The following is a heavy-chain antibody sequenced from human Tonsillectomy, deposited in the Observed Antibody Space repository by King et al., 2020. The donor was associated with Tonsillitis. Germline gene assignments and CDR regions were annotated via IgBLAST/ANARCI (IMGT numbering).Heavy chain of an antibody. Sequence: VQLQQWGAGLLKPSEPLSLTCAVYGGSFSGYSLSWIRQPPGKGLEWIGEINHGGSTNCNPSLQSRVTISVDTSKNQFSLKLRSVTAADTAVYYCARGQFGSSAFDYWGQGTLVTVSS. CDR2: INHGGST. V-gene: IGHV4-34*01. CDR1: GGSFSGYS. D-gene: IGHD6-6*01. J-gene: IGHJ4*02. CDR3: ARGQFGSSAFDY.